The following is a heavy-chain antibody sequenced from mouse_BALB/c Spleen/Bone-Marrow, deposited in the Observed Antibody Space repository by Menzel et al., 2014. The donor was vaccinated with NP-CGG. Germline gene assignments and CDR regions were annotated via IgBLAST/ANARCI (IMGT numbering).Heavy chain of an antibody. D-gene: IGHD1-1*02. V-gene: IGHV1-7*01. Sequence: QVQLQQSGAELAKPGASVKMSCKASGYTFTSYWMHWVKQRPGQGLEWIGYINPSTGYTEYNQKFKDKATLTADKSSSTAYMQLSSLTSEDSAVYYCAREGFAGAWFAYWGQGTLVTVSA. J-gene: IGHJ3*01. CDR3: AREGFAGAWFAY. CDR1: GYTFTSYW. CDR2: INPSTGYT.